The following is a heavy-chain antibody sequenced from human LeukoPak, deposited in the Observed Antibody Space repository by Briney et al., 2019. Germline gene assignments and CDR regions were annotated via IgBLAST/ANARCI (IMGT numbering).Heavy chain of an antibody. V-gene: IGHV3-7*01. J-gene: IGHJ4*02. CDR1: GFNYRDYY. CDR3: VRDVAYYGGNHDY. D-gene: IGHD4-23*01. Sequence: GGSLRLSCEASGFNYRDYYVTWVRQAPGKGLEWVANINQDGTEKNYVDSVKGRFTISRDNAKKSLFLQMNNLRADDTAMYYCVRDVAYYGGNHDYWGPGTLVIVSS. CDR2: INQDGTEK.